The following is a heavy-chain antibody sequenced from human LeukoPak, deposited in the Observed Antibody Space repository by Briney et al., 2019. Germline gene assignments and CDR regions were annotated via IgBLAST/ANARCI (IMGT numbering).Heavy chain of an antibody. Sequence: SETLSLTCTVSGGSISSHYWSWIRQPPGKGLGWIGYIYYSGSTNYNPSLKSRVTISVDTSKNQFSLKLSSVTAADTAVYYCARVGGDAFEIWGQGTMVTVSS. CDR3: ARVGGDAFEI. CDR1: GGSISSHY. J-gene: IGHJ3*02. V-gene: IGHV4-59*11. CDR2: IYYSGST. D-gene: IGHD3-10*01.